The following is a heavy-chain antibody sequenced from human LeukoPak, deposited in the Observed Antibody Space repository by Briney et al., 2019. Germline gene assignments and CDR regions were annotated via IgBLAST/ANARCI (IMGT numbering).Heavy chain of an antibody. J-gene: IGHJ4*02. D-gene: IGHD5-12*01. Sequence: SETLSLTCTVSGGSISSFYWSWIRQPPGKGLEWIGEINHSGSTNYNPSLKSRVTISVDTSKNQFSLQLSSVTAADTAVYYCARGTGFDWGDVFDYWGQGTLVTVSS. CDR3: ARGTGFDWGDVFDY. V-gene: IGHV4-34*01. CDR1: GGSISSFY. CDR2: INHSGST.